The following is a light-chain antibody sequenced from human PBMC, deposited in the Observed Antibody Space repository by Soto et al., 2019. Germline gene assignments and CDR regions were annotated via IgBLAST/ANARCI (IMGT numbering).Light chain of an antibody. CDR3: QQYNNWPPSII. V-gene: IGKV3-15*01. Sequence: EIVMTQSPATLSVSPGERATLSCRASQSVSSNLAWYQQKPGQAPRLLIYGASTRASGIPARFSGIASGTEFTLTISSLQSEDFAVYYCQQYNNWPPSIIFGQGTRLEIK. CDR1: QSVSSN. CDR2: GAS. J-gene: IGKJ5*01.